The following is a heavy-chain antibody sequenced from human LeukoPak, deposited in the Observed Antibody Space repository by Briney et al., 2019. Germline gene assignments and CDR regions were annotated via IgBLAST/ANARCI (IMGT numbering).Heavy chain of an antibody. CDR2: ISGRGASK. V-gene: IGHV3-23*01. D-gene: IGHD2-2*01. CDR3: AKGVVVAPDVTPFDY. J-gene: IGHJ4*02. CDR1: GLTFNNYA. Sequence: RTGGSLRLSCAVSGLTFNNYAMSWVRQAPGKGLEWVSGISGRGASKYYADSVKGRFTISRDNSKNTLYLQMNSLRAEDTAVYYCAKGVVVAPDVTPFDYWGQGTLVIVSS.